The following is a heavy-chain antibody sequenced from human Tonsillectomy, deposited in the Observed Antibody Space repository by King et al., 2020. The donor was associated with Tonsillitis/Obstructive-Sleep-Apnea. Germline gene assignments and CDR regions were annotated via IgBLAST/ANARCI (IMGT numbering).Heavy chain of an antibody. J-gene: IGHJ4*02. D-gene: IGHD6-13*01. CDR3: ARQGDGSSSWRTVEY. CDR1: GYSFTNNW. V-gene: IGHV5-51*01. CDR2: INPRDSET. Sequence: VQLVQSGAEVKKPGESLKISCKASGYSFTNNWIAWVRQMPGKGLECMGIINPRDSETRYSPSFRGQVPMSSDKSISTAYLQWSRLEASDTAMYYCARQGDGSSSWRTVEYWGQGTLVTVSS.